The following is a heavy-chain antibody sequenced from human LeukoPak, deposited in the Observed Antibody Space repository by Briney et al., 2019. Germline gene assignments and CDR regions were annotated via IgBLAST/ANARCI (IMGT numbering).Heavy chain of an antibody. J-gene: IGHJ4*02. CDR1: GFTFSSYS. Sequence: PGGSLRLSCAASGFTFSSYSMNWVRQAPGKGLEWVSSISSSSSYIYYADPVKGRFTISRDNAKNSLYLQMNSLRAEDTAVYYCAREPYDSSGLDYWGQGTLVTVSS. D-gene: IGHD3-22*01. CDR2: ISSSSSYI. V-gene: IGHV3-21*01. CDR3: AREPYDSSGLDY.